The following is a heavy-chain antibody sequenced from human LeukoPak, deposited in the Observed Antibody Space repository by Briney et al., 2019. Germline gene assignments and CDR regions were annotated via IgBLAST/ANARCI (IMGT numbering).Heavy chain of an antibody. CDR3: ASDGAQIVATTLHYYYGMDV. V-gene: IGHV1-46*03. Sequence: ASLKVSSKASGYTFTSYYMHWVRQAPGQGLEWMGIINPSGGSTSYAQKFQGRVTMTRDTSTSTVYMELSILRSEDTALYYCASDGAQIVATTLHYYYGMDVWGQGTTVTVSS. D-gene: IGHD5-12*01. CDR2: INPSGGST. J-gene: IGHJ6*02. CDR1: GYTFTSYY.